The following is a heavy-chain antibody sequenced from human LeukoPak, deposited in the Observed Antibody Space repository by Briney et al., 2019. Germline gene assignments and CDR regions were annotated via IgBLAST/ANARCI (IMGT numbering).Heavy chain of an antibody. CDR2: ISYDGSNK. CDR3: AKNGEVGASLYYYYYCMDV. V-gene: IGHV3-30*18. Sequence: GGSLRLSCAASGFTFSSYGMHWVRQAPGKGLEWVAVISYDGSNKYYADSVKGRFTISRDNSKNTLYLQMNSLRAEDTAVYYCAKNGEVGASLYYYYYCMDVWGQGTTVTVSS. D-gene: IGHD1-26*01. J-gene: IGHJ6*02. CDR1: GFTFSSYG.